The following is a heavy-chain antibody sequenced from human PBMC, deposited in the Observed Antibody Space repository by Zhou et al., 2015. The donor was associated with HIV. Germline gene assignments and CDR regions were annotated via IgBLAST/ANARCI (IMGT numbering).Heavy chain of an antibody. D-gene: IGHD3-10*01. CDR1: GGTFSSYA. J-gene: IGHJ4*02. Sequence: QVQLVQSGAEVKKPGSSVKVSCKASGGTFSSYAISWVRQAPGQGLEWMGGIIPIFGTANYAQKFQGRVTITADESTSTAYMELSSLRSEDTAVYYCARVGESYYGSGSYYTFDYWGQGTLVTVSS. CDR2: IIPIFGTA. V-gene: IGHV1-69*01. CDR3: ARVGESYYGSGSYYTFDY.